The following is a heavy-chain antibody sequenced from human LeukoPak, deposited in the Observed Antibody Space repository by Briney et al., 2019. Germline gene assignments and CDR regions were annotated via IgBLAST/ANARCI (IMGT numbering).Heavy chain of an antibody. CDR2: IKQDGSEE. J-gene: IGHJ5*02. CDR1: GFTFSNYW. D-gene: IGHD4-11*01. V-gene: IGHV3-7*01. CDR3: ARDATTDYGLFDP. Sequence: PGGSLRLSCAASGFTFSNYWMTWVRQAPGKGLEWVANIKQDGSEEYYVDSVKGRFTISRDNAKNSLFLQMNSLRAEDTAVYYCARDATTDYGLFDPWGQGTLVTVS.